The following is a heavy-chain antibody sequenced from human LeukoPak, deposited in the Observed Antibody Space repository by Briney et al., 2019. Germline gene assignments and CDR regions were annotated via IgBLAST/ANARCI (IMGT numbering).Heavy chain of an antibody. J-gene: IGHJ6*02. CDR2: IWYDGSKQ. V-gene: IGHV3-33*08. D-gene: IGHD2-8*01. CDR3: ARDTTEGVLSLDV. Sequence: PGGSLRLSCAASGFTFSRSGMHWVCQAPGKGPEWVAVIWYDGSKQYYTESVKGRFTISRDNSKNTLDLQMSSLRVEDTAVYYCARDTTEGVLSLDVWGQGTTVTVSS. CDR1: GFTFSRSG.